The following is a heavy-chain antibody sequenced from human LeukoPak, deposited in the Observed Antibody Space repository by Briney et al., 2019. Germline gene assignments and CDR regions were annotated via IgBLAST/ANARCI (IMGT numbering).Heavy chain of an antibody. V-gene: IGHV3-48*04. CDR3: ARDADGNTDH. Sequence: GGSLRLSCAASGFTFGPYAMNWVRLAPGKGLQWVAYISWDSSTIHYSDSARGRFTISRDNAKNSLYLQMNSLRVEDTAVYYCARDADGNTDHWGQGTLVTVSS. J-gene: IGHJ4*02. CDR2: ISWDSSTI. CDR1: GFTFGPYA.